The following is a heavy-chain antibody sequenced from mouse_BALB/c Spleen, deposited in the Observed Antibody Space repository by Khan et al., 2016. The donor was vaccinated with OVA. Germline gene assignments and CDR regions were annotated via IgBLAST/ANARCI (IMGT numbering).Heavy chain of an antibody. D-gene: IGHD1-2*01. CDR3: ARTARIKY. J-gene: IGHJ2*01. CDR2: ISHSGSP. Sequence: EVQLVESGPGLVKPSQSLSLTCTVTGYSITSGYGWYWIRQFPGNKLEWMGYISHSGSPNYNPSLKSQISFTRDKSKNQFFLQLNSVTTEDTATYYSARTARIKYWGQGTTLTVSS. V-gene: IGHV3-1*02. CDR1: GYSITSGYG.